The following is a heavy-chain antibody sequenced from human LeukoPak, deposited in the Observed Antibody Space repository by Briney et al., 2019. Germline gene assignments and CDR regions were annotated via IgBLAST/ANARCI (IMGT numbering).Heavy chain of an antibody. J-gene: IGHJ4*02. CDR3: ARGREYGAASDY. Sequence: SETLSLTCTVSGGSISSYYWSWIRQPPGKGLEWIGYIYYSGSTNYNPSLKSRVTISVDTSKNQFSLKLSSVTAADTAVYYCARGREYGAASDYWGQGTLVTVSS. CDR2: IYYSGST. V-gene: IGHV4-59*01. CDR1: GGSISSYY. D-gene: IGHD6-13*01.